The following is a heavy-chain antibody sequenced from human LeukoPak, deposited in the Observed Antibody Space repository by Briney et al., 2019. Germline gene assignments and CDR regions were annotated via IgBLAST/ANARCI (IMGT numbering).Heavy chain of an antibody. V-gene: IGHV4-59*01. Sequence: SETLSLTCTVSGGSISSYYWSWIRQPPGKGLEWIGYIYYSGSTIYNPSLKSRVTISVDTSKNQFSLKLSSVTAADTAVYYCARAHHYSSGWYPDYWGQGTLVTVSS. D-gene: IGHD6-19*01. CDR1: GGSISSYY. CDR2: IYYSGST. J-gene: IGHJ4*02. CDR3: ARAHHYSSGWYPDY.